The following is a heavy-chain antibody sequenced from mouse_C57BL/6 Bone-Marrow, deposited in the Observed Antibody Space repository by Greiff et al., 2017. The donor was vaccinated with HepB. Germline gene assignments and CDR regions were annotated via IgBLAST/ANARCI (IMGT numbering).Heavy chain of an antibody. CDR3: ATHEREIWDYFVH. J-gene: IGHJ2*01. CDR2: ISSGGSYT. CDR1: GFTFSSYG. Sequence: DVQLQESGGDLVKPGGSLKLSCAASGFTFSSYGMSWVRQTPDKRLEWVATISSGGSYTYYPDSVKGRFTISRDNAKNTLYLQMSSLKSEDTAMYYCATHEREIWDYFVHGRQGPTLTVLS. D-gene: IGHD4-1*01. V-gene: IGHV5-6*01.